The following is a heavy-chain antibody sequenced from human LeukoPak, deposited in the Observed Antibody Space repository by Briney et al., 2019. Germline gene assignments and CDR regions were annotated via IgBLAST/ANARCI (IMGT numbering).Heavy chain of an antibody. Sequence: GGSLRLSCEASGFTFSSYAINWVRQAPGKGLEWVSSISSSSSYIYYADSVKGRFTISRDNAKNSLYLQMNSLRAEDTAVYYCASPGGNDSSGYYNYYYYGMDVWGQGTTVTVSS. CDR1: GFTFSSYA. CDR2: ISSSSSYI. CDR3: ASPGGNDSSGYYNYYYYGMDV. J-gene: IGHJ6*02. D-gene: IGHD3-22*01. V-gene: IGHV3-21*01.